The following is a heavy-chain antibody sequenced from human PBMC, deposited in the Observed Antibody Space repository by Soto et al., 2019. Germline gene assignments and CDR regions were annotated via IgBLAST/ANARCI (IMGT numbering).Heavy chain of an antibody. CDR3: ARASQVVINPYDCPMDV. CDR2: ISPHTGGT. J-gene: IGHJ6*01. D-gene: IGHD3-22*01. Sequence: WASVKVSCKASGYTLNSYYMHWVRQAPGPGLEWMGWISPHTGGTTYAQKFQGRVTMTRDTSVRTAFMELSRLGSDDTAVYYCARASQVVINPYDCPMDVWGQGDTVTVSS. CDR1: GYTLNSYY. V-gene: IGHV1-2*02.